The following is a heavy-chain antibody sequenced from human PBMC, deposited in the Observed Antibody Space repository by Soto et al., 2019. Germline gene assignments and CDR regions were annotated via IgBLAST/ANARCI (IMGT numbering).Heavy chain of an antibody. J-gene: IGHJ4*02. CDR2: ISFSGST. D-gene: IGHD3-10*01. V-gene: IGHV4-59*08. Sequence: SETQSLPCTLPGGSISSSHWSSIRQTPGMGLEWIGYISFSGSTNYNPSLKSRVTLSVDTSKNQFSLKLSSVTAADTAVYYCARRYGGAVDYWGQGTLVTVSS. CDR1: GGSISSSH. CDR3: ARRYGGAVDY.